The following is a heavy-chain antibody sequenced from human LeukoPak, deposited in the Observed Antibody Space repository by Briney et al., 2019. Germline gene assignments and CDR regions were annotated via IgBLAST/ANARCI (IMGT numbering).Heavy chain of an antibody. Sequence: ASVNVSCKASVYTFTSYYMHWVRQAPGQGLEWMGIINPSCCSTSYAQKLQGRDTMTRDTSTSTVYMELSSLRSEDTGVYYCARIRDGYNDAYDIWGQGTMVTVPS. D-gene: IGHD5-24*01. CDR2: INPSCCST. V-gene: IGHV1-46*01. CDR3: ARIRDGYNDAYDI. J-gene: IGHJ3*02. CDR1: VYTFTSYY.